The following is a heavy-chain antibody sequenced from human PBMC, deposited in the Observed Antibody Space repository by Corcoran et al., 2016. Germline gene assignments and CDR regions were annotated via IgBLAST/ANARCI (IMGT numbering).Heavy chain of an antibody. D-gene: IGHD6-6*01. CDR2: ISYDGSNK. V-gene: IGHV3-30*18. CDR1: GFTFSSYG. J-gene: IGHJ4*02. Sequence: QVQLVESGGGVVQPGRSLRLSCAASGFTFSSYGMHWVRQAPGKGLEWVAVISYDGSNKYYADSVKGRFTISRDNSKNTLYLQMNSLRAEDTAVYYCAKEVGYSSSFDYWGQGTLVTVSS. CDR3: AKEVGYSSSFDY.